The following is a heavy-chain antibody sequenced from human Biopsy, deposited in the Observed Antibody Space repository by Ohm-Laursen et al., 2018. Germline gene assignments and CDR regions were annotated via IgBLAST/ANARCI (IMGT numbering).Heavy chain of an antibody. V-gene: IGHV4-59*01. CDR2: TYYSGST. Sequence: GTLSLTWTVSGGSISSDYWSWIRQTPGKGLEWIGYTYYSGSTNYNPSLKSRVTISVDTSKNQFSLRLNSVTATDTAVYYCARATNSTGWPYYYFYGMDVWGQGTTVTVSS. D-gene: IGHD2/OR15-2a*01. CDR3: ARATNSTGWPYYYFYGMDV. J-gene: IGHJ6*02. CDR1: GGSISSDY.